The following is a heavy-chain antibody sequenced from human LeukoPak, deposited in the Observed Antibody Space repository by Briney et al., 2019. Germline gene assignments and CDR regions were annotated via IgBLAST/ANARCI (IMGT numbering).Heavy chain of an antibody. CDR3: AATLTVTTGSAYFGMDV. V-gene: IGHV1-58*01. D-gene: IGHD4-17*01. J-gene: IGHJ6*02. CDR2: IVVGSVNT. CDR1: GFTFGTSA. Sequence: GASVKVSCKASGFTFGTSAVQWVRQARGQRLEWIGWIVVGSVNTNYAQKFQERVAITRGMSTSTAYMELSSLRSEDTAVYYCAATLTVTTGSAYFGMDVWGQGTTVTVSS.